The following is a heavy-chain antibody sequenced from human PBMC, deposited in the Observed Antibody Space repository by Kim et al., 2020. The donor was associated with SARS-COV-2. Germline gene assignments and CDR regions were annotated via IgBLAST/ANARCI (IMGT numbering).Heavy chain of an antibody. CDR3: ARTLRAHSSGWYDYYYGMDV. V-gene: IGHV5-51*01. D-gene: IGHD6-19*01. CDR2: IYPGDSDT. Sequence: GESLKISCKGSGYSFTSYWIGWVRQMPGKGLEWMGIIYPGDSDTRYSPSFQGQVTISADKSISTAYLQWSSLKASDTAMYYCARTLRAHSSGWYDYYYGMDVWGQGTTVTVSS. J-gene: IGHJ6*02. CDR1: GYSFTSYW.